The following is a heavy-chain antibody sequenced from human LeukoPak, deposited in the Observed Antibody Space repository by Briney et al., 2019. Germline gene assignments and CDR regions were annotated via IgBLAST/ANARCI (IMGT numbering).Heavy chain of an antibody. Sequence: ASVKVSCEVSGYTLTELSMHWERQAPGKGLEWMGGFDPEDGETIYAQKFQGRVTMTEDTSTDTAYMELSSLRSEDTAVYYCATLDSSGYYIDYWGQGTLVTVSS. J-gene: IGHJ4*02. D-gene: IGHD3-22*01. V-gene: IGHV1-24*01. CDR3: ATLDSSGYYIDY. CDR2: FDPEDGET. CDR1: GYTLTELS.